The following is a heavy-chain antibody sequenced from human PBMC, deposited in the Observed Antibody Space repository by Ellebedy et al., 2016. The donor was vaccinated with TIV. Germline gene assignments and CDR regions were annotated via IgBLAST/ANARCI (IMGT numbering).Heavy chain of an antibody. CDR1: GGTFSSYA. J-gene: IGHJ6*02. V-gene: IGHV1-69*04. Sequence: AASVKVSCKDSGGTFSSYAISWARQAPGQGLEWMGRIITILGIANYAQKFQGRVTITADKYTSTAYMELSSLRSEDTAVYYCARDRDSSSWYFGGYYYYGMDVWGQGTTVTVSS. CDR2: IITILGIA. CDR3: ARDRDSSSWYFGGYYYYGMDV. D-gene: IGHD6-13*01.